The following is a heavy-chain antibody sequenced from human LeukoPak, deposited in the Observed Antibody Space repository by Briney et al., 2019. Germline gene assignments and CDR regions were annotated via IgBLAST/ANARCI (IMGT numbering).Heavy chain of an antibody. CDR3: ARDLGQYYDTSDNWFDP. Sequence: PGGSLRLSCAASGFIFSNYAMSWVRQAPGKGLEWVSAMSGSGGSTYYADSVKGRFTISRDNSKNTLYLQMNSLRAEDTAVYYCARDLGQYYDTSDNWFDPWGQGTLVTVSS. D-gene: IGHD3-22*01. CDR1: GFIFSNYA. V-gene: IGHV3-23*01. CDR2: MSGSGGST. J-gene: IGHJ5*02.